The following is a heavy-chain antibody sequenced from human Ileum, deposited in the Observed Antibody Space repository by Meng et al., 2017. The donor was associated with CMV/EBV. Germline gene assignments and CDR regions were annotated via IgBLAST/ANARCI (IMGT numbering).Heavy chain of an antibody. J-gene: IGHJ4*02. D-gene: IGHD1-26*01. CDR1: GFIFGNYA. CDR3: GQGLELLV. Sequence: GESLKISCSASGFIFGNYAMTWVRQAPGKGLERVSTISATSGRTYIADSVRGRFSISRDNSQNTVFLQMDSLRDEDTAVYYCGQGLELLVWGQGTLVTGAS. V-gene: IGHV3-23*01. CDR2: ISATSGRT.